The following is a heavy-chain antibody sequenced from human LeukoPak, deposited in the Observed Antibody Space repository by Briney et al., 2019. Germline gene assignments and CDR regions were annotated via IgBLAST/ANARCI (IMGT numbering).Heavy chain of an antibody. D-gene: IGHD2-8*01. J-gene: IGHJ4*02. CDR2: ISWNSVSI. CDR3: ATIDPPNI. Sequence: PGRSLRLSCAASGFTFDDYAMHWVRQAPGKGLEWVSGISWNSVSIAYADSVKGRFTISRDNAKNSLYLQMNSLRAEDTALYYCATIDPPNIWGQGTLVTVSS. CDR1: GFTFDDYA. V-gene: IGHV3-9*01.